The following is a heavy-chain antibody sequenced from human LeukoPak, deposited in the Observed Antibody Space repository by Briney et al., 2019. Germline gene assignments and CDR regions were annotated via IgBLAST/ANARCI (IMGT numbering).Heavy chain of an antibody. D-gene: IGHD3-22*01. CDR1: GLTFSGYE. V-gene: IGHV3-48*03. Sequence: HTGGSLRLSCAASGLTFSGYEMNWVRQAPGKGLEWVSYISISGTSMYYADSVKGRFTISRDNSKTSLYLQMSSLRAEDTAVYYCARGGSSGYHYNAFDIWGQGTMVTVSS. CDR3: ARGGSSGYHYNAFDI. CDR2: ISISGTSM. J-gene: IGHJ3*02.